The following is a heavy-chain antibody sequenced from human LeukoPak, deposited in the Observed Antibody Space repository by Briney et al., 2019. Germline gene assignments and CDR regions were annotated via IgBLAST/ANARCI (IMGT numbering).Heavy chain of an antibody. D-gene: IGHD2-8*01. Sequence: PSETLSLTCAVYGGSFSGYYWSWIRQPPAKGLEWIGEINHSGSTNYNPSLKSRVTISLDTSKNQSSLKLSFVTAADTAVYYCARFWSGVDYLDYWGQGTLVTVSS. CDR3: ARFWSGVDYLDY. CDR2: INHSGST. V-gene: IGHV4-34*01. J-gene: IGHJ4*02. CDR1: GGSFSGYY.